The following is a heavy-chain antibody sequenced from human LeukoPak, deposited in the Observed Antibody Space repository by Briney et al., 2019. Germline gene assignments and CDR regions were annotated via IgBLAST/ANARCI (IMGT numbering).Heavy chain of an antibody. CDR1: GFTFSSYE. D-gene: IGHD3-22*01. J-gene: IGHJ6*02. Sequence: PGGSLRLSCAASGFTFSSYEMNWVRQAPGKGLEWVSYISSSGSTIYYADSVKGRFTISRDNAKNSLYLQMNSLRAEDTAVYYCARDGAGYYDSSGYENYYYGMDVWGQGTTVTVSS. V-gene: IGHV3-48*03. CDR3: ARDGAGYYDSSGYENYYYGMDV. CDR2: ISSSGSTI.